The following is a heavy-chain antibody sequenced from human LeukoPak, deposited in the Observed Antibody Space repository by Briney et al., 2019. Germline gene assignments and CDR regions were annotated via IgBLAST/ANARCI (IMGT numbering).Heavy chain of an antibody. Sequence: GGSLRLSCAASGFTLSTFDMNGVRQAPGKGLEWVSSISTSSRYIYYRDSVKGRFTISRDAAKNSLYLQMNSMTVEDTAVYYCERADCSGSTCYLRHSWFDPWGQGTLVTVSS. CDR1: GFTLSTFD. J-gene: IGHJ5*02. D-gene: IGHD2-2*01. V-gene: IGHV3-21*06. CDR3: ERADCSGSTCYLRHSWFDP. CDR2: ISTSSRYI.